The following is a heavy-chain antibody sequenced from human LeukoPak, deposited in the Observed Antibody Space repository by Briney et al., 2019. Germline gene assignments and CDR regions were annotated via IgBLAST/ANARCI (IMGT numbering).Heavy chain of an antibody. CDR2: IHYSGST. V-gene: IGHV4-59*01. CDR1: GGSIYSYY. J-gene: IGHJ4*02. D-gene: IGHD3-10*01. Sequence: SETLSLTCNVSGGSIYSYYWSWIRQPPGKGLEWIGYIHYSGSTNYNPSLKSRVTISVDTSKNQFSLKLSSVTAADTAVYYCARDSNYYGSGSYDYWGQGTLVTVSS. CDR3: ARDSNYYGSGSYDY.